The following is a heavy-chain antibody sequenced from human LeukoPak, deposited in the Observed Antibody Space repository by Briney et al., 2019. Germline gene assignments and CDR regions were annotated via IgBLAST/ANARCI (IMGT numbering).Heavy chain of an antibody. J-gene: IGHJ5*02. CDR1: GFSFKDYN. CDR3: AKDLLRDRWFGES. D-gene: IGHD3-10*01. CDR2: ITYDGSNK. V-gene: IGHV3-30*18. Sequence: PGRSLRLSCAASGFSFKDYNMHWARQAPGKGLEWVAVITYDGSNKYYTDSVKGRFTISRDNSKSTLYLQMNSLRAEDTAVYYCAKDLLRDRWFGESWGQGTLVTVSS.